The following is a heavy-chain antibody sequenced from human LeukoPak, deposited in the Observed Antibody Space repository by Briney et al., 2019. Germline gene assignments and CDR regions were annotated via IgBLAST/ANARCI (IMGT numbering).Heavy chain of an antibody. CDR1: GYTFTGYF. CDR3: ARDKGSGYDYYFDY. V-gene: IGHV1-2*02. CDR2: INPNSGGT. D-gene: IGHD5-12*01. Sequence: ASVKVSCKASGYTFTGYFMHWVRQAPRQGLEWMGWINPNSGGTNYAQKFQGRVTMTRDTSISTAYMELSRLRSDDTAVYYCARDKGSGYDYYFDYWGQGTLVTVSS. J-gene: IGHJ4*01.